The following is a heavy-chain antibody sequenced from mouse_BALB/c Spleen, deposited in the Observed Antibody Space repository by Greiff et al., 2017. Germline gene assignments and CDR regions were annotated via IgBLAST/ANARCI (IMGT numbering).Heavy chain of an antibody. Sequence: QVQLQESGPGLVAPSQSLSITCTVSGFSLTGYGVNWVRQPPGKGLEWLGMIWGDGSTDYNSALKSRLSISKDNSKSQVFLKMNSLQTDDTARYCCARDDYDWYFDVWGAGTTVTVSS. CDR3: ARDDYDWYFDV. V-gene: IGHV2-6-7*01. CDR1: GFSLTGYG. CDR2: IWGDGST. D-gene: IGHD2-4*01. J-gene: IGHJ1*01.